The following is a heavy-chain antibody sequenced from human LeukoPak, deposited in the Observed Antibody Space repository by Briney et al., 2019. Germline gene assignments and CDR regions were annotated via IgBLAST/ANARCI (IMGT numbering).Heavy chain of an antibody. Sequence: GASVKVSCKASGYTFTSYYMHWVRQAPGQGLEWMGIINPSGGSTSYAQKFQGRVTMTRNTSISTAYMELSSLRSEDTAVYYCARALWSGYSYNWFDPWGQGTLVTVSS. CDR2: INPSGGST. CDR3: ARALWSGYSYNWFDP. J-gene: IGHJ5*02. D-gene: IGHD3-3*01. V-gene: IGHV1-46*01. CDR1: GYTFTSYY.